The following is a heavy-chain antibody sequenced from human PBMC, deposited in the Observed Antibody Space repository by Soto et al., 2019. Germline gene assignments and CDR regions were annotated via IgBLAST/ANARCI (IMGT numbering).Heavy chain of an antibody. V-gene: IGHV4-61*08. CDR1: GGSLSSGAYY. D-gene: IGHD4-17*01. CDR3: ARSRTTVTPSGFQH. J-gene: IGHJ1*01. CDR2: IYYSGST. Sequence: SETLSLTCTVSGGSLSSGAYYWSWIRQPPGKGLEWIGYIYYSGSTNYNPSLKSRVTISVDTSKNQFSLKLSSVTAADTAVYYCARSRTTVTPSGFQHWGQGTLVTSPQ.